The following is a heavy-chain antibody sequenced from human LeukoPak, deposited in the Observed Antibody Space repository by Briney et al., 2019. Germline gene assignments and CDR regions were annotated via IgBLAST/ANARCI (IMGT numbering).Heavy chain of an antibody. J-gene: IGHJ4*02. CDR2: IYASGST. Sequence: PGGSLRLSCAASGFTFSDYYMSWIRQSAGKGLEWIGRIYASGSTNYNPSLKSRVTISVDTSKNQFSLKLSSVTAADTAVYYCARSGYSNFDYWGQGTLVTVSS. CDR1: GFTFSDYY. V-gene: IGHV4-4*07. D-gene: IGHD3-3*01. CDR3: ARSGYSNFDY.